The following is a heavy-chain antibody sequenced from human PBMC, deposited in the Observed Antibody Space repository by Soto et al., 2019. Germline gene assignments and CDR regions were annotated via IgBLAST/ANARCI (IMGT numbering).Heavy chain of an antibody. CDR2: ISAYNGNT. CDR1: GYTFTSYY. J-gene: IGHJ4*02. CDR3: ARDGPPMDY. Sequence: QVQLVQSGAEVKKPGASVKVSCKASGYTFTSYYSSCVRQAPGQGLEWMGWISAYNGNTHYAQKVQGRVTMTTDTSTSTVYMDLRSLRSDDTAVYYCARDGPPMDYWGQGTLVTVSS. D-gene: IGHD2-2*01. V-gene: IGHV1-18*01.